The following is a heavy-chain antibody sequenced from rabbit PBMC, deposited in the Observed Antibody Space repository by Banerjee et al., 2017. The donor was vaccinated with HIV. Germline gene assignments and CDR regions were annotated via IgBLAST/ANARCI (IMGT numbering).Heavy chain of an antibody. CDR3: ARGYASGSGWYIDYFNL. CDR2: IDSGSSGFT. CDR1: GFDLSSYYY. J-gene: IGHJ4*01. Sequence: QSLEESGGGLVKPEGSLTLTCTASGFDLSSYYYMCWVRQAPGKGLEWIACIDSGSSGFTYFASWAKGRFTISKTSTTVTLQMPSLTAADTATYFCARGYASGSGWYIDYFNLWGPGTLVTVS. V-gene: IGHV1S40*01. D-gene: IGHD1-1*01.